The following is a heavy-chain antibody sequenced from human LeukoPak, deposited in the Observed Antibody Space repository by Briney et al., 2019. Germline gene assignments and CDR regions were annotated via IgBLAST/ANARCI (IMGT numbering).Heavy chain of an antibody. CDR2: IYYSGST. CDR3: ARQPPNYYDSSGFFDY. Sequence: PSETLSLTCTVSGGSISSYYWSWIRQPPGKGLEWIGYIYYSGSTNYNPSLKSRVTISVDTSKNQFSLKLSSVTAADTAVYYCARQPPNYYDSSGFFDYWGQGTLVTVFS. CDR1: GGSISSYY. V-gene: IGHV4-59*08. J-gene: IGHJ4*02. D-gene: IGHD3-22*01.